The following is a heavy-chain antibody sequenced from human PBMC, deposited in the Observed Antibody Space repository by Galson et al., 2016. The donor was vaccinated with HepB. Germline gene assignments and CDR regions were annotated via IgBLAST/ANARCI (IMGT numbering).Heavy chain of an antibody. V-gene: IGHV4-4*02. CDR1: GGSISSSNW. CDR3: ARVLTEFTYSSSWPTPNNYFDC. D-gene: IGHD6-13*01. Sequence: SETLSLTCDVSGGSISSSNWWSWVRQPPGKGLEWIGEIYHNGRTNYNPSLQSRVTISIDKPKNQFSLKLNSVTAADTAVYYCARVLTEFTYSSSWPTPNNYFDCWGQGTLVTVSS. J-gene: IGHJ4*02. CDR2: IYHNGRT.